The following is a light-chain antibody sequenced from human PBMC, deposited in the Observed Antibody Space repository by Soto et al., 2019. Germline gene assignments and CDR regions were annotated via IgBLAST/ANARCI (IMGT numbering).Light chain of an antibody. CDR1: QSISTW. J-gene: IGKJ2*01. V-gene: IGKV1-5*03. CDR3: QQYNGYPHT. Sequence: DIQMTQSPSTLSASVGDRVTITCRVSQSISTWLAWYQQKPGKAPKLLIYKASSLRNGVPSRFSGSSSGTEFTLTVYSLQPDDFASYYGQQYNGYPHTFGQGTKLEIK. CDR2: KAS.